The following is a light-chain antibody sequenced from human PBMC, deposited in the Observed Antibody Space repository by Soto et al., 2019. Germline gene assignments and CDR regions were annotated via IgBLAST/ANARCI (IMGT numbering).Light chain of an antibody. CDR3: QQFQSSLRT. CDR1: ESLSQHS. V-gene: IGKV3-20*01. Sequence: IVLTQSPGTLSLSPGETATLSCRASESLSQHSIAWYQQKPGQAPRLLIYGVSGRATGIPDRFSASGSGTHFTLTITGLEPEDFAAYFCQQFQSSLRTFGQGTKVDI. J-gene: IGKJ1*01. CDR2: GVS.